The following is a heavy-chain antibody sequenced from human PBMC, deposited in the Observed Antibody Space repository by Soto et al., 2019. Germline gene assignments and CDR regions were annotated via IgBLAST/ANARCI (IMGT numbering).Heavy chain of an antibody. D-gene: IGHD3-10*01. V-gene: IGHV1-18*01. CDR2: VGTANANT. Sequence: QVQLVQSGPEVTMPGASVKVSCKTSGYTFTAYGLAWLRQAPGQRPEWLGWVGTANANTNYAEKFQGRVTLTSARSTTTTSMELRSLRSDDTAVYYCARELNTDPTAYYSIANRGQGTLVTVSS. J-gene: IGHJ4*02. CDR3: ARELNTDPTAYYSIAN. CDR1: GYTFTAYG.